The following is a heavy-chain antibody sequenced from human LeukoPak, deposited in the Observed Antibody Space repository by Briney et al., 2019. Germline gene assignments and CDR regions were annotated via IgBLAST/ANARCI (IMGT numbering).Heavy chain of an antibody. CDR2: ISYDGSNK. Sequence: GGSLRLSCAASGFTFSSYGMHWVRQAPGKGLEWVAVISYDGSNKYYADSVKGRFTISRDNSKNTLYLQMNSLRAEDTAVYYCAKDRYSGSYLPSLTIFDYWGQGTLVTVSS. D-gene: IGHD1-26*01. J-gene: IGHJ4*02. CDR1: GFTFSSYG. CDR3: AKDRYSGSYLPSLTIFDY. V-gene: IGHV3-30*18.